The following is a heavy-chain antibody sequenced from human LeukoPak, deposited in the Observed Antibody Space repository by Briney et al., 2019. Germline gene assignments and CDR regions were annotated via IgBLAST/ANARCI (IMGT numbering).Heavy chain of an antibody. Sequence: GGSLRLSCAASGFTFSSYGMNWVRQAPGKGLQWVSSISSSSSSIYYADSVKGRFTISRDNAKNSLFLQMNSLRAEDTAVYYCAGPAVDYYYYMDVWGRGTTVTVSS. J-gene: IGHJ6*03. CDR1: GFTFSSYG. CDR2: ISSSSSSI. V-gene: IGHV3-21*01. CDR3: AGPAVDYYYYMDV.